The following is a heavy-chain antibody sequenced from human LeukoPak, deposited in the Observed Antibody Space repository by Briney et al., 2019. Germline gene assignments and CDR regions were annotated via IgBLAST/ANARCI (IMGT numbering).Heavy chain of an antibody. CDR3: ARDTLGEGEDANYAVYYFDY. Sequence: GGSLRLSCAASGFTFRTYWMSWVRQAPGKGLESVANIKQDGNEKYYVDSVKGRFTISRDNAKNSLDLQMNSLRAEDTAVYYCARDTLGEGEDANYAVYYFDYWGQGTPVTVSS. V-gene: IGHV3-7*01. D-gene: IGHD4/OR15-4a*01. CDR1: GFTFRTYW. CDR2: IKQDGNEK. J-gene: IGHJ4*02.